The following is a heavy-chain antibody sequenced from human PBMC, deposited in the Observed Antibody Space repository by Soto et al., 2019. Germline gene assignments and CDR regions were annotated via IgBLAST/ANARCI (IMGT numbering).Heavy chain of an antibody. D-gene: IGHD6-19*01. CDR2: ISSSSSYI. V-gene: IGHV3-21*01. Sequence: GGSLRLSCAASGFTFSSYSMNWVRQAPGKGLEWVSSISSSSSYIYYADSVKGRFTISRDNAKNSLYLQMNSLRAEDTAVYYCASSAVAGTMCAFDIWGQGTMVTVSS. J-gene: IGHJ3*02. CDR1: GFTFSSYS. CDR3: ASSAVAGTMCAFDI.